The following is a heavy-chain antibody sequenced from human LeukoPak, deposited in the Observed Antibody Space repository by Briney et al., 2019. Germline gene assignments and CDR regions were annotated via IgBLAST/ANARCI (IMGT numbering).Heavy chain of an antibody. Sequence: GGSLRLSCAASGFTFSDYYMSWIREAPGKGLEWVSYISSSGSTIYYADSVKGRFTISRDNAKNSLYLQMNSLRTEDTAVYYCARDWVDFTYYYDSPGYWGQGTLVTVSS. CDR3: ARDWVDFTYYYDSPGY. D-gene: IGHD3-22*01. CDR1: GFTFSDYY. V-gene: IGHV3-11*01. CDR2: ISSSGSTI. J-gene: IGHJ4*02.